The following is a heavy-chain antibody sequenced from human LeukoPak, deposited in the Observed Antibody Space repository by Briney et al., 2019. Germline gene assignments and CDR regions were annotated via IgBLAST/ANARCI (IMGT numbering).Heavy chain of an antibody. CDR1: GFTFSSYE. J-gene: IGHJ3*02. V-gene: IGHV3-48*03. CDR3: ARATLTHYYDSSGYWGRRSGEDAFDI. Sequence: PGGSLRLSCAASGFTFSSYEMNWVRQAPEKELEWVSYISSSGSTIYYADSVKGRFTISRDNAKNSLYLQMNSLRAEDTAVYYCARATLTHYYDSSGYWGRRSGEDAFDIWGQGTMVTVSS. CDR2: ISSSGSTI. D-gene: IGHD3-22*01.